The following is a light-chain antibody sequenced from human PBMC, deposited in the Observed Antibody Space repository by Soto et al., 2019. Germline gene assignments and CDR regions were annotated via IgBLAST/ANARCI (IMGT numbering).Light chain of an antibody. Sequence: EIVMTQSPATLSVSPGERAPLSCRASQSVGSHLAWYQHRPGQAPRLLIYGASYRATGIPARFSGRGSGTDFTLTISSLQSEDFAVYYCQQYDNWPPFTFGPGTKVDI. V-gene: IGKV3-15*01. CDR1: QSVGSH. J-gene: IGKJ3*01. CDR2: GAS. CDR3: QQYDNWPPFT.